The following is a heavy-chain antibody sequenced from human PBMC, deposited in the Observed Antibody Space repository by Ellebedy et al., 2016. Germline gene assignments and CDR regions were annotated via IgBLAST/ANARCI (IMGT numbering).Heavy chain of an antibody. CDR1: GFTFSRNW. Sequence: GESLKISXAASGFTFSRNWMTWVRQAPGKGLEWVANMNQDGNKKYYVDSVKGRFTISRDNAKNSLYLQMNSRRAEDTAVYYCARGDYGDYIGYAFDIWGQGTMVTVSS. V-gene: IGHV3-7*01. D-gene: IGHD4-17*01. CDR2: MNQDGNKK. J-gene: IGHJ3*02. CDR3: ARGDYGDYIGYAFDI.